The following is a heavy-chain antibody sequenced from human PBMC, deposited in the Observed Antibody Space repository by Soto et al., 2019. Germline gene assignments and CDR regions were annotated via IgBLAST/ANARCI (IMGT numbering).Heavy chain of an antibody. D-gene: IGHD2-2*01. J-gene: IGHJ5*02. CDR2: IYCSGST. CDR1: GGSVSRGDSY. CDR3: ARDQVHCISTSCSRRHWFDP. Sequence: SETLSLTCTVSGGSVSRGDSYWSWIRQPPGKGLEWIGYIYCSGSTEYNPSLRSRVTISVDTSKNQFSLKLSSVTAADTAVYYCARDQVHCISTSCSRRHWFDPWGQGTLVTVSS. V-gene: IGHV4-61*08.